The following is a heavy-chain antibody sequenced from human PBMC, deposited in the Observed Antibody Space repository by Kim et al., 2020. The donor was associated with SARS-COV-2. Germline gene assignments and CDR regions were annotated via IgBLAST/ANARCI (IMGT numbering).Heavy chain of an antibody. CDR3: ATDSPFALSGSPHNWFDP. J-gene: IGHJ5*02. CDR1: GYTLIELS. V-gene: IGHV1-24*01. Sequence: ASVKVSCKVSGYTLIELSMHWVRQAPGKGLEWMGGFDPEDGETIYAQKFQGRVTMTEDTSTDTAYMELSSLRSEDTAVYYCATDSPFALSGSPHNWFDPWGQGTLVTVSS. D-gene: IGHD3-22*01. CDR2: FDPEDGET.